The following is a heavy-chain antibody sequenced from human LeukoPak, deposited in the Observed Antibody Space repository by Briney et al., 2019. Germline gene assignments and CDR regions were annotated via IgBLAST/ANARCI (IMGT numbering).Heavy chain of an antibody. CDR1: KFIFRSYG. D-gene: IGHD2-8*01. J-gene: IGHJ5*02. CDR3: ARRGTNGVCSFDP. CDR2: IRSDGSNK. V-gene: IGHV3-30*02. Sequence: PGGSLRLSCTTSKFIFRSYGMFCVRQAPGKGLEWVSFIRSDGSNKCCADSVKGRFTISRDISKNTVYLQMSSLRAEDTAVYYCARRGTNGVCSFDPWGQGTLVTVSS.